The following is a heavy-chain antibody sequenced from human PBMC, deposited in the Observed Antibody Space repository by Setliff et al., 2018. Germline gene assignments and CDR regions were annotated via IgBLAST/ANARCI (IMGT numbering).Heavy chain of an antibody. CDR2: ISSSGSYI. V-gene: IGHV3-21*01. J-gene: IGHJ4*02. Sequence: GESLKISCAASGFTFSSYSMNWVRQAPGKGLEWVSFISSSGSYIYYGDSVKGRFTISRDNAKNSLYLQMNSLRAEDTAVYYCAKVGIFGGGYFDFWGQGTLVTVSS. D-gene: IGHD3-3*01. CDR1: GFTFSSYS. CDR3: AKVGIFGGGYFDF.